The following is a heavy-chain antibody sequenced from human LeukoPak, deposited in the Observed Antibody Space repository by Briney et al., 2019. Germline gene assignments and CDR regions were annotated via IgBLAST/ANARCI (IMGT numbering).Heavy chain of an antibody. D-gene: IGHD3-16*01. V-gene: IGHV3-48*03. CDR2: ISSSGSTM. J-gene: IGHJ3*02. CDR3: VRFGALSTFGGDVAYVFDI. Sequence: GGSLRLSCAASGFTFNNYDMNWVRQAPGKGLEWVSYISSSGSTMYYADSVKGRFTISRDSANNSLYLQMNSLRSEDTAVYYCVRFGALSTFGGDVAYVFDIWGQGTVVTVTS. CDR1: GFTFNNYD.